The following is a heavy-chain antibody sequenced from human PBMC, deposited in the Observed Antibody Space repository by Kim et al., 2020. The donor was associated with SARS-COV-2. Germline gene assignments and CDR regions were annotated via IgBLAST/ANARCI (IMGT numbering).Heavy chain of an antibody. CDR1: GYTFTSYH. J-gene: IGHJ4*02. D-gene: IGHD2-21*02. Sequence: ASVKDSCKASGYTFTSYHMHWVRQAPGQGLEWMGMITPIDGSTNYAQKFQGSVTMTRDTSTNTVYMELSSLRSEDTAVYYCARDREGDWTFDYWGQGTLVTVSS. CDR2: ITPIDGST. V-gene: IGHV1-46*01. CDR3: ARDREGDWTFDY.